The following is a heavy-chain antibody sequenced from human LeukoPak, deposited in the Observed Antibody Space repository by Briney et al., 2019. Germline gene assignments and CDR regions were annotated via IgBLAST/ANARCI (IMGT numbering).Heavy chain of an antibody. V-gene: IGHV3-48*01. Sequence: GGSLRLSCAASGFTFSSYSMNWVRQAPGKGREGVSYISSSSSTIYYADSVKGRFAISRDNAKNSLYLQMNSLSAEDTAVYYCARDQGNYDFWSGSFYWGQGTLVTVSS. CDR2: ISSSSSTI. CDR1: GFTFSSYS. CDR3: ARDQGNYDFWSGSFY. D-gene: IGHD3-3*01. J-gene: IGHJ4*02.